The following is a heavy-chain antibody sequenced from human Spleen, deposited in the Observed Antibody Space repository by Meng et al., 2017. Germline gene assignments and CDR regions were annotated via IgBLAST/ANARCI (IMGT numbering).Heavy chain of an antibody. CDR1: GFTFSHYA. CDR3: AREQRAKRDTFDI. CDR2: ISYDGVNK. D-gene: IGHD1-26*01. J-gene: IGHJ3*02. V-gene: IGHV3-30*09. Sequence: GESLKISCAASGFTFSHYAMHWVRQTPGKGLEWVAVISYDGVNKYYADSVKGRFAISRDSSKNTLFLQMNSLRAEDTAVYHCAREQRAKRDTFDIWGQGTMVTVSS.